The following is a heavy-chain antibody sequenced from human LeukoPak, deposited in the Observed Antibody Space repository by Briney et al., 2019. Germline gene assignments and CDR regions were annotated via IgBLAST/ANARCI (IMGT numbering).Heavy chain of an antibody. CDR2: MNQDGRHT. V-gene: IGHV3-7*01. Sequence: GGSLRLSCAASGFSFSNYGMNWVRQAPGKGLEWVSNMNQDGRHTNYLDSVKGRFTISRDNARNSVYLQMDSLRDEDTSLYYCVRDQGYRTGSLWGQGTLVTVST. D-gene: IGHD2-15*01. CDR1: GFSFSNYG. CDR3: VRDQGYRTGSL. J-gene: IGHJ4*02.